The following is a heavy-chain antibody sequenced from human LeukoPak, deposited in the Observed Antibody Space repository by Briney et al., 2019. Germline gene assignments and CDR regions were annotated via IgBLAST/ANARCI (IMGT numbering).Heavy chain of an antibody. CDR3: ARGQEDWDRPQRAVNFDY. Sequence: SQTLSLTCTVSGGSISSGTYYWSWIRQPAGKGLEWIGRIYASGSTNYNPSLKSRVTISVDTSKNQFSLKVSSVTAADTAVYYCARGQEDWDRPQRAVNFDYWGQGNLVTVSS. CDR2: IYASGST. CDR1: GGSISSGTYY. J-gene: IGHJ4*02. D-gene: IGHD3/OR15-3a*01. V-gene: IGHV4-61*02.